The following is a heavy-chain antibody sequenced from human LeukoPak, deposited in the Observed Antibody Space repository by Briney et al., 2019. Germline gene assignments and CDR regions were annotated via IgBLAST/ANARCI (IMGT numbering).Heavy chain of an antibody. V-gene: IGHV1-8*01. CDR1: GYTFTNYD. D-gene: IGHD1-1*01. J-gene: IGHJ4*02. Sequence: ASVKVSCKASGYTFTNYDINWVRQATGQGLEWMGWMSPKNGNTGYAQKFQGRVTMTRSTSMNTAYMELSSLRSEDTAVYYCATGTGDNWGQGTLVTVSS. CDR3: ATGTGDN. CDR2: MSPKNGNT.